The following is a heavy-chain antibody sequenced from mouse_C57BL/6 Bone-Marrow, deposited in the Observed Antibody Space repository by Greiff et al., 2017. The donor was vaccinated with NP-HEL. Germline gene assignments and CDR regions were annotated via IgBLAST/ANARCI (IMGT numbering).Heavy chain of an antibody. CDR2: IDPPDSYT. CDR1: GYTFTSYW. D-gene: IGHD2-2*01. J-gene: IGHJ3*01. CDR3: AGYGYGWFAY. V-gene: IGHV1-50*01. Sequence: QVQLKQPGAELVKPGASVKLSCKASGYTFTSYWMQWVKQRPGQGLEWIGEIDPPDSYTNYNQKFKGKATLTVDTSSSTAYMQLSSLTSEDSAVYYCAGYGYGWFAYWGQGTLVTVSA.